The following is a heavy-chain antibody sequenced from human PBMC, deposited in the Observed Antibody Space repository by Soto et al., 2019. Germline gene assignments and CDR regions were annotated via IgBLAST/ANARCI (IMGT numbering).Heavy chain of an antibody. CDR1: GGSLSTYY. Sequence: PSETLSLTCTVSGGSLSTYYWSWIRQPPGKGLEWIGYIYYSGNTNYNPSLKSRVTISVDTSKNQFSLKLSSVTAADTAVYYCARVLGVTTYDYWGQGTVVTVSS. V-gene: IGHV4-59*01. CDR2: IYYSGNT. J-gene: IGHJ4*02. D-gene: IGHD4-17*01. CDR3: ARVLGVTTYDY.